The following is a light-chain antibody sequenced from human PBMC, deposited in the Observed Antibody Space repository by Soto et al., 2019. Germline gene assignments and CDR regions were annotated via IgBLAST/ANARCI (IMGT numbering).Light chain of an antibody. CDR2: HTS. Sequence: IVMTQSPGTLSVSPGERVALSCRASQSVSSKLAWYQQRPGQPPRLLMYHTSTRAAGVPPRFSGSGSGTGFNLTISSLQSEDFAVYDCQQYSDRPPWTFGQGTKVE. J-gene: IGKJ1*01. V-gene: IGKV3-15*01. CDR3: QQYSDRPPWT. CDR1: QSVSSK.